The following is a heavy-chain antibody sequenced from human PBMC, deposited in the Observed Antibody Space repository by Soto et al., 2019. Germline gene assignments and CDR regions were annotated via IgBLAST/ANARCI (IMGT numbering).Heavy chain of an antibody. D-gene: IGHD1-26*01. CDR1: GFTFSAYW. Sequence: GGSLRLSCAASGFTFSAYWMHWVRQAPGKGLVWVSNIKNDGTNANYADSVKGRFTVSRDNAESTLYLQMSSLRVEDTAVYYCVRSHLYGGRYVWGQGTLVTVSS. V-gene: IGHV3-74*01. CDR3: VRSHLYGGRYV. CDR2: IKNDGTNA. J-gene: IGHJ4*02.